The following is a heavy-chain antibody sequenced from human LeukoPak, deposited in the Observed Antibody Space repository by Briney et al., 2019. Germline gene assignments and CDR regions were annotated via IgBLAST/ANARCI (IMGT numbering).Heavy chain of an antibody. CDR2: IGTAGDT. D-gene: IGHD5-18*01. J-gene: IGHJ6*02. V-gene: IGHV3-13*01. Sequence: GGSLRLSCAASGFTFSSYDMHWVRQATGKGLEWVSAIGTAGDTYYPGSVKGRFTIYRENAKNSFYLQMNRLRDGDTAVYYCARSGYSYGYGAQNYYYGMDVWGQGTTVTVSS. CDR3: ARSGYSYGYGAQNYYYGMDV. CDR1: GFTFSSYD.